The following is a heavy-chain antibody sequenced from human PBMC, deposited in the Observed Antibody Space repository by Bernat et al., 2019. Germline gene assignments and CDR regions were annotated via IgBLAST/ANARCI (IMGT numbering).Heavy chain of an antibody. V-gene: IGHV3-33*05. CDR2: IIHDGSNA. CDR1: GFTFSAFG. Sequence: QVQVVESGGGVVQPGRSLRLSCAVSGFTFSAFGMHWVRQAPGKGLEWVAVIIHDGSNAYYAESVKGRFTISRDNSKSTLYLQMNSLRAEDTAVYYCARDFTRTVVQGQPPDSWGQGTLVTVSS. CDR3: ARDFTRTVVQGQPPDS. D-gene: IGHD3-10*01. J-gene: IGHJ4*02.